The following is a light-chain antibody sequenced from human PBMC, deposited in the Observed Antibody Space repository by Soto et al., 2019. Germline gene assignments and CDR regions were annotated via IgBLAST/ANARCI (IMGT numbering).Light chain of an antibody. CDR2: GAS. Sequence: ETVMTQSPATLSVSPGARATLSCRASLSVGSNLAWYQQRPGQAPRLLIYGASTRATGIPVRFSGSGSGTEFTLTISSLQSEDFGFYYCQQYNKWPLFTFGPGTRVDMK. J-gene: IGKJ3*01. CDR3: QQYNKWPLFT. CDR1: LSVGSN. V-gene: IGKV3-15*01.